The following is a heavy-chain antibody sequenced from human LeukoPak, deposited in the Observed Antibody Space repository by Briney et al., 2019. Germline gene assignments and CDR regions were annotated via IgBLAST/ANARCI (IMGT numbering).Heavy chain of an antibody. J-gene: IGHJ4*02. CDR1: GFTFSSYE. CDR2: ISSSGSTI. CDR3: AKVVAMAQDYFDY. V-gene: IGHV3-48*03. Sequence: PGGSLRLSCAASGFTFSSYEMNWVRQAPGKGLEWVSYISSSGSTIYYADSVKGRFTISRDNSKNTLYLQMNSLRAEDTAVYYCAKVVAMAQDYFDYWGQGTLVTVSS. D-gene: IGHD2-2*01.